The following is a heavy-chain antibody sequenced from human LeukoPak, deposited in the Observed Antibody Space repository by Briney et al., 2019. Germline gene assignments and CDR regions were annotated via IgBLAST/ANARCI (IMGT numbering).Heavy chain of an antibody. V-gene: IGHV3-21*01. Sequence: GGSLRLSCAASVFTFSSYIMNSVRQAPGKVLEWVSSISSSSSYIYYADSVKGRFTISRDNAKNSLYLQMNSLRAEDTDVYYCARGTYSSGWTIDYWGQGTLVTVSS. J-gene: IGHJ4*02. CDR1: VFTFSSYI. D-gene: IGHD6-19*01. CDR3: ARGTYSSGWTIDY. CDR2: ISSSSSYI.